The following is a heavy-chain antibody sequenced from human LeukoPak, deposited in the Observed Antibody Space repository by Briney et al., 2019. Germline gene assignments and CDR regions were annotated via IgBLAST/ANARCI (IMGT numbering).Heavy chain of an antibody. J-gene: IGHJ5*02. Sequence: SETLSLTCHVSGGSIKRSSYFWGWIRQPPGKGLEWIGSIYYSGSTYYNPSLKSRVTISVDTSKNQFSLKLSSVTAADTAVYYCATLPYYYDTSVYYPWGQGTLVTVSS. D-gene: IGHD3-22*01. CDR3: ATLPYYYDTSVYYP. V-gene: IGHV4-39*01. CDR2: IYYSGST. CDR1: GGSIKRSSYF.